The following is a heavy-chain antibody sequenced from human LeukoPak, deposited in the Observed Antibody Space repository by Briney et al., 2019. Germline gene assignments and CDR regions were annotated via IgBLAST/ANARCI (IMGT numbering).Heavy chain of an antibody. V-gene: IGHV1-8*01. CDR3: ARWSSGYDRPVIYYNYYYYMDV. CDR1: GYTFTSYD. CDR2: MNPNSGNT. Sequence: ASVKVSCKASGYTFTSYDINWVRQATGQGLEWMGWMNPNSGNTGYAQKFQGRVTMTRNTSISTAYMELSSLRSEDTAVYYCARWSSGYDRPVIYYNYYYYMDVWGKGTTVTVSS. D-gene: IGHD5-12*01. J-gene: IGHJ6*03.